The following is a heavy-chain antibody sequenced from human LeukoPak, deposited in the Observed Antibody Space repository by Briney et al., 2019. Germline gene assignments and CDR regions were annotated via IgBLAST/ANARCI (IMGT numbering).Heavy chain of an antibody. Sequence: PGGSLRLSCAASGFTFDDYAMHWVRQAPGKGLEWVSGISWNSGSIGYADSVKGRFNISRDNAKNSLYLQMNSLRAEDTALYYCAKDIGMGYCSGGSCYYGGVDYWGQGTLVTVSS. CDR3: AKDIGMGYCSGGSCYYGGVDY. J-gene: IGHJ4*02. CDR1: GFTFDDYA. D-gene: IGHD2-15*01. V-gene: IGHV3-9*01. CDR2: ISWNSGSI.